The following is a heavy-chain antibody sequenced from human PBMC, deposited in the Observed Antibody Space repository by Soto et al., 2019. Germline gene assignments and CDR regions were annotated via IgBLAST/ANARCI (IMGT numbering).Heavy chain of an antibody. CDR2: IIPILGIA. J-gene: IGHJ5*02. V-gene: IGHV1-69*08. CDR3: ARDMRGGGCSSTSCYVTWFDP. Sequence: QVQLVQSGAEVKKPGSSVKVSCKASGGTFSSYTISWVRQAPGQGLEWMGRIIPILGIANYAQKFQGRVTITADKSTSTAYMELSSLRSEDTAVYYCARDMRGGGCSSTSCYVTWFDPWGQGTLVTVSS. D-gene: IGHD2-2*01. CDR1: GGTFSSYT.